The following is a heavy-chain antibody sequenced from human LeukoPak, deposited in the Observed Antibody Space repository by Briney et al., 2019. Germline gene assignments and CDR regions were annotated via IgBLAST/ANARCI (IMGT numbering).Heavy chain of an antibody. CDR3: ARDLGTAEARGELGAFDI. CDR1: GFTVSSNY. Sequence: GGSLRLSCAASGFTVSSNYMSWVRQAPGKGLEWVSVIYSGGSTYYADSVKGRFTISRDNSKNTLYLQMNSLRAEDTAVYYCARDLGTAEARGELGAFDIWGQGTMVTVSS. V-gene: IGHV3-66*01. CDR2: IYSGGST. D-gene: IGHD5-18*01. J-gene: IGHJ3*02.